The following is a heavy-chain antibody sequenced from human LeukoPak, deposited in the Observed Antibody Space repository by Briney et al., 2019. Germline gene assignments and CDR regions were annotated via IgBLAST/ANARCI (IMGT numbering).Heavy chain of an antibody. Sequence: ASMKVSCKASGGTFSSYAISWVRQAPGQGLEWMGGIIPIFGTANYAQKFQGRVTITADESTSTAYMELSSLRSEDTAVYYCARLIPAAMNYGMDVWGQGTTVTVSS. CDR3: ARLIPAAMNYGMDV. CDR1: GGTFSSYA. D-gene: IGHD2-2*01. J-gene: IGHJ6*02. V-gene: IGHV1-69*13. CDR2: IIPIFGTA.